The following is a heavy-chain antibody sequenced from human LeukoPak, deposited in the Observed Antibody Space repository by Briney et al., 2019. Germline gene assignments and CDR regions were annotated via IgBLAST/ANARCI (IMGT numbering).Heavy chain of an antibody. CDR1: GGSISSYY. D-gene: IGHD6-13*01. Sequence: SETLSLTCTVSGGSISSYYWSWIRQPPGKGLEWIGYIYYSGSTNYNPSLKSRVTISVDTSKNQFSLKLSSVTAADTAVYYCARGADSSSWYGYYYYYMDVWGKGTTVTVSS. CDR3: ARGADSSSWYGYYYYYMDV. CDR2: IYYSGST. J-gene: IGHJ6*03. V-gene: IGHV4-59*12.